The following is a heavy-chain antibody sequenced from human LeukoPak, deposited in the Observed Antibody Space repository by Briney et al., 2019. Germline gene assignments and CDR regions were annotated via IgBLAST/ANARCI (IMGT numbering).Heavy chain of an antibody. CDR1: GFTFRDYW. V-gene: IGHV3-11*03. J-gene: IGHJ4*02. Sequence: GGSLRLSGAASGFTFRDYWVSWIRQAPGKGLEWVSYISGGGDHTNYADSVKGRFTISRDNAKNSLYLQMDSLRAEDTAVYCARCQYSSSPDFWGQGTLVTVSS. CDR2: ISGGGDHT. D-gene: IGHD6-13*01. CDR3: ARCQYSSSPDF.